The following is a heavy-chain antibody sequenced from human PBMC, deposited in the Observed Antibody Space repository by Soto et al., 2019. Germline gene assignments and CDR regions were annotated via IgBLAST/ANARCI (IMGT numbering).Heavy chain of an antibody. CDR2: ISYDGSNK. V-gene: IGHV3-30-3*01. Sequence: GGSLRLSCAASGFTFSSYAMHWVRQAPGKGLEWVAVISYDGSNKYYADSVKGRFTISRDNSKNTLYLQMNSLRAEDTAVHYCARDQTAMAYNWFDPWAREPWSPSPQ. CDR1: GFTFSSYA. D-gene: IGHD5-18*01. CDR3: ARDQTAMAYNWFDP. J-gene: IGHJ5*02.